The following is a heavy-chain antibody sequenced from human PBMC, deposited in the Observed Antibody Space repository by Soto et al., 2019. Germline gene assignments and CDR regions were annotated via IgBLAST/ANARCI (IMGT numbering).Heavy chain of an antibody. CDR3: ARDNGYYDL. CDR2: ISTYSGNT. Sequence: QIQMVQSGAEVKQPGASVKISCKTSGYTFSSYSINWVRQAPGQGLEWMAWISTYSGNTHYAERVQGRVTVTLDKSARTAFMEMRGLPSDDTAVYFCARDNGYYDLWGQGTMVTVSS. J-gene: IGHJ4*02. V-gene: IGHV1-18*04. CDR1: GYTFSSYS.